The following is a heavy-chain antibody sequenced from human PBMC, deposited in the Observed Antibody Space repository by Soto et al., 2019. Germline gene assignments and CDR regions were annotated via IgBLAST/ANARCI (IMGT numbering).Heavy chain of an antibody. D-gene: IGHD2-15*01. CDR2: IIPIFDTT. CDR1: EDTFSTYA. V-gene: IGHV1-69*06. Sequence: QVQLVQSGAEVRRPGSSVKVSCKDSEDTFSTYAIGWVRQAPGQGLEWMGGIIPIFDTTNYAQSFRDRVTITADKSTNTVYMELSSLRFEDTAGYYCARSSRRSGDSYSGVHAWGQGTTVTVSS. J-gene: IGHJ6*02. CDR3: ARSSRRSGDSYSGVHA.